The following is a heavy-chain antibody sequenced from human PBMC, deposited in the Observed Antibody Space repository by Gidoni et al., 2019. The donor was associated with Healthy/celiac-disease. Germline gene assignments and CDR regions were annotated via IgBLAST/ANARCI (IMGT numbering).Heavy chain of an antibody. D-gene: IGHD3-10*01. V-gene: IGHV3-21*01. J-gene: IGHJ6*03. CDR3: ARDTITMVRGVIFYYYYMDV. CDR1: GFTFRSYS. Sequence: EVQLVESGGGLVKPGGSLRPSCAASGFTFRSYSMNWVRPAPGKGLEWVSSISSSSSYIYYADSVKGRFTISRDNAKNSLYLQMNSLRAEDTAVYYCARDTITMVRGVIFYYYYMDVWGKGTTVTVSS. CDR2: ISSSSSYI.